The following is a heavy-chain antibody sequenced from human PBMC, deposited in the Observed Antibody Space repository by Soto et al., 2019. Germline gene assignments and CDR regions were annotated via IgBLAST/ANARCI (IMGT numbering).Heavy chain of an antibody. CDR1: GLTVSGKKY. CDR2: LYDVDGS. J-gene: IGHJ3*01. V-gene: IGHV3-53*01. Sequence: DVQLVESGGGLMQPGESLRLSCAASGLTVSGKKYVAWVRQAPGKGLKWVSALYDVDGSFYSDSVKGRFTTSSDSSKTTVYLQMNDLRPADTAVDYCATCHERDHAYDVWGQGTTVTVSS. CDR3: ATCHERDHAYDV. D-gene: IGHD1-1*01.